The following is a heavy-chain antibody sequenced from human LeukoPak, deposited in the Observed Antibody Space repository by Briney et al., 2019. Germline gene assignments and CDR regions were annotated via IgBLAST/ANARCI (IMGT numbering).Heavy chain of an antibody. J-gene: IGHJ6*02. CDR2: IYTSGST. CDR1: GGSISSYY. D-gene: IGHD3-3*01. V-gene: IGHV4-4*07. CDR3: ARDLGVTIFGLSNGMDV. Sequence: PSETLSLTCTVSGGSISSYYWSWIRQPAGKGLEWIGRIYTSGSTNYNPSLQSRVTMSVDTSKNQFSLKLSSVTAADTAVYYCARDLGVTIFGLSNGMDVWGQGTTVTVSS.